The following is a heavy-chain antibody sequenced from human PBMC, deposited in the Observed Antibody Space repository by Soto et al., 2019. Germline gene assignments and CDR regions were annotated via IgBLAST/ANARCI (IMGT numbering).Heavy chain of an antibody. CDR1: GFTSSSYD. V-gene: IGHV3-13*01. J-gene: IGHJ6*04. D-gene: IGHD3-10*01. CDR3: ERDKGNYYGWGSPCNYYCYCGMEV. CDR2: IGTAGDT. Sequence: PGGSLRLSCAASGFTSSSYDMHWVRQATGKGLERVSAIGTAGDTYYPGSEKGRFTISRENAKNSLYLQMNSLRAEDTAVYYCERDKGNYYGWGSPCNYYCYCGMEVWGKEITVT.